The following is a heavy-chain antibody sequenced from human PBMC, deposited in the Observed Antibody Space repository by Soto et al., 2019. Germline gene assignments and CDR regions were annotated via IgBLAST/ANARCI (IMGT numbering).Heavy chain of an antibody. CDR2: ISSSSSYT. CDR1: GFTFSDYY. Sequence: GGSLRLSCAASGFTFSDYYMSWIRQAPGKGLEWVSYISSSSSYTNYADSVKGRFTISRDNAKNSLYLQMNSLRAEDTAVYYCARDGYDFWSGYYTDRNWFDPWGQGTLVTVSS. J-gene: IGHJ5*02. CDR3: ARDGYDFWSGYYTDRNWFDP. D-gene: IGHD3-3*01. V-gene: IGHV3-11*06.